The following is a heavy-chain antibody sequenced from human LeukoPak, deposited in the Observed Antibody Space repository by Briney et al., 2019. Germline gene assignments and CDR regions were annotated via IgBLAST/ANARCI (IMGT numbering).Heavy chain of an antibody. V-gene: IGHV4-30-4*01. CDR2: IYYSGST. Sequence: SETLSLTCTVSGGSISSGDYYWSWIRQPPGKGLEWIVYIYYSGSTYYNPSLKSRVTISVDTSKNQFSLKLSSVTAADTAVYYCARDRDSGSYYGIFDYWGQGTLVTVSS. CDR1: GGSISSGDYY. CDR3: ARDRDSGSYYGIFDY. D-gene: IGHD1-26*01. J-gene: IGHJ4*02.